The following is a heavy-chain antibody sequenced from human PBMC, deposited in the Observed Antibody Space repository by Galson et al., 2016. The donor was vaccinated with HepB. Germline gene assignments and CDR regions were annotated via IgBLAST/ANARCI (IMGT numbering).Heavy chain of an antibody. CDR2: IYYSGST. V-gene: IGHV4-39*07. CDR3: EREDYFHYGVDV. Sequence: SETLSLTCTVSGGSISRTSYYWGWILQPPGKGLEWIGSIYYSGSTYYNPSLKSRVTISLDRSQNQFSLKLTSVTAADTAVYYCEREDYFHYGVDVWGQGTPVTVS. J-gene: IGHJ6*02. CDR1: GGSISRTSYY.